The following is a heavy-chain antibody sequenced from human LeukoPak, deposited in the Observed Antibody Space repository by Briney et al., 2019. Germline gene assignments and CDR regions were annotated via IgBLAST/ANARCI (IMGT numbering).Heavy chain of an antibody. CDR2: ISSSGSTI. CDR1: GFTFSSYE. J-gene: IGHJ3*02. V-gene: IGHV3-48*03. Sequence: GGSLRLSCAASGFTFSSYEMNWVRHAPGKGLEWVSYISSSGSTIYYADSVKGRITISTDNAKNSLYLQVNSLRAEDTAVYYCARDCSGGSCYSPAPGAFDIWGQGTMVTVSS. CDR3: ARDCSGGSCYSPAPGAFDI. D-gene: IGHD2-15*01.